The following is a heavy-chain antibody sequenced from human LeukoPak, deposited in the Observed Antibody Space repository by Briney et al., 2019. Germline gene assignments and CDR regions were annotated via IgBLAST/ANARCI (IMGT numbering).Heavy chain of an antibody. J-gene: IGHJ6*03. D-gene: IGHD2-2*01. CDR2: ISSSSSYI. CDR3: ARDPRWEVVPAAIPMDV. V-gene: IGHV3-21*01. CDR1: GFTFSSYS. Sequence: GGSLRLSCAASGFTFSSYSMNWVRQAPGKGLEWVSSISSSSSYIYYADSVKGRFTISRDNAKNSLYLQMNSLRAEDTAVYYCARDPRWEVVPAAIPMDVWGKGTTVTVSS.